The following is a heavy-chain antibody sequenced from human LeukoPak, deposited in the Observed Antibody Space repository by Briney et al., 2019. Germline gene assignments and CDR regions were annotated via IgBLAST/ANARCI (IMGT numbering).Heavy chain of an antibody. V-gene: IGHV3-7*03. J-gene: IGHJ5*02. CDR1: GFTFSSYW. D-gene: IGHD2-8*01. CDR2: IKQDGSEK. CDR3: ARHYCTNGVCYPSPGP. Sequence: GGSLRLSCAASGFTFSSYWMSWVRQAPGKGLEWVANIKQDGSEKYYVDSVKGRFTISRDNAKNSLYLQMNSLRAEDTAMYYCARHYCTNGVCYPSPGPWGQGTLVTVSS.